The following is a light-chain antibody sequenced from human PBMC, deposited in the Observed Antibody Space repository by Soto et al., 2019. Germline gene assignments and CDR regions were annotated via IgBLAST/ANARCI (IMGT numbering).Light chain of an antibody. Sequence: DSQMTQSPSTLSWSGGERVTMTGRASQTISSWLAWYQQKPGKAPKLLIYKASTLKSGVPSRFSGSGSGTSFTLTISSLQPEDFATYYCQQLLSYPITFGQGTRLEIK. CDR3: QQLLSYPIT. V-gene: IGKV1-5*03. CDR2: KAS. J-gene: IGKJ5*01. CDR1: QTISSW.